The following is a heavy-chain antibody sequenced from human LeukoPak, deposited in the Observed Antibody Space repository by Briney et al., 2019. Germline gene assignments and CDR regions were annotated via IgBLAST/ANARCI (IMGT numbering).Heavy chain of an antibody. CDR1: GFSFSSYW. J-gene: IGHJ6*02. V-gene: IGHV3-74*01. Sequence: GGSLRLSCAVSGFSFSSYWVHWVRQAPGKGLVWVSRFNGDGSTTTYADSVKGRFTISRDNAKNTLYLQMNSLGAEDTAVYYCARDYYYGMDVWGQGTTVTVSS. CDR3: ARDYYYGMDV. CDR2: FNGDGSTT.